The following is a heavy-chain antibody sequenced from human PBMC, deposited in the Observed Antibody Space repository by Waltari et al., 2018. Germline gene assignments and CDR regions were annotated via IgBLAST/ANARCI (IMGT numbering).Heavy chain of an antibody. CDR1: GYSISSGYY. CDR2: IYHSGST. Sequence: QVQLQESGPGLVKPSETLSLTCAVSGYSISSGYYWGWIRQPPGKGLEWIGSIYHSGSTYYNPSLKSRVTISVDTSKNQLSLKLSSVTAADTAVYYCARDPNYYDSSGYEFDYWGQGTLVTVSS. D-gene: IGHD3-22*01. V-gene: IGHV4-38-2*02. CDR3: ARDPNYYDSSGYEFDY. J-gene: IGHJ4*02.